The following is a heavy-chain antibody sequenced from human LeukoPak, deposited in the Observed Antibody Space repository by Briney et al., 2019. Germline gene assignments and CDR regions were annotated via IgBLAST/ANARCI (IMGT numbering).Heavy chain of an antibody. V-gene: IGHV3-23*01. CDR2: IGGSGGST. CDR3: ASPPSPRWWLQFPFDY. J-gene: IGHJ4*02. Sequence: GGSLRLSCAASGFTFSSYAMSWVRQAPGKGLEWVSTIGGSGGSTYYADSVKGRFTISRDNSKNTLYLQMNSLRAEDTAVYYCASPPSPRWWLQFPFDYWGQGTLVTVSS. CDR1: GFTFSSYA. D-gene: IGHD5-24*01.